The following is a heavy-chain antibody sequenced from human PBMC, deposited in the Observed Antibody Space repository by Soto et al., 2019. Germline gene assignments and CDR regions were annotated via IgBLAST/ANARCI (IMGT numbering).Heavy chain of an antibody. J-gene: IGHJ4*02. V-gene: IGHV3-53*01. D-gene: IGHD3-3*01. Sequence: GGSLRLSCAASGFTVSSNYMSWVRQAPGKGLEWVSVIYSGGSTYYADSVKGRFTISRDNSKNTLYLQMNSLRAEDTAVYYCARLFYDFWSGYSSPTHFDYWGQGTLVTVSS. CDR2: IYSGGST. CDR1: GFTVSSNY. CDR3: ARLFYDFWSGYSSPTHFDY.